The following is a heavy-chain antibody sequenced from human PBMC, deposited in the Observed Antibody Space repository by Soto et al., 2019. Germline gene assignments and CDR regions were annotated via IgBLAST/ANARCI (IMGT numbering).Heavy chain of an antibody. Sequence: SETLSLTCTVSGGSISSGGYYWSWIRQHPGKGLEWIGYIYYSGSTYYNPSLKSRVTISVDTSKNQFSLKLSSVTAADTAVYYCAVAGWLQPPKQFDYWGQGTLVTVSS. D-gene: IGHD5-12*01. CDR3: AVAGWLQPPKQFDY. CDR1: GGSISSGGYY. V-gene: IGHV4-31*03. J-gene: IGHJ4*02. CDR2: IYYSGST.